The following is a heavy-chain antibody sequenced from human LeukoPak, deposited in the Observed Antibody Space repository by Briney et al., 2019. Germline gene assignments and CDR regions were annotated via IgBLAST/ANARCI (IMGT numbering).Heavy chain of an antibody. CDR1: GGSISSYY. V-gene: IGHV4-59*01. J-gene: IGHJ5*02. D-gene: IGHD3-3*01. CDR2: IYYSGST. Sequence: PSETLSLTCTVSGGSISSYYWSWIRQSPGKGLEWIGYIYYSGSTNYNPSLKSRVTISVDTSKNQFSLKLSSVTAADTAVYYCARAYDFWSGYINWFDPWGQGTLVTVSS. CDR3: ARAYDFWSGYINWFDP.